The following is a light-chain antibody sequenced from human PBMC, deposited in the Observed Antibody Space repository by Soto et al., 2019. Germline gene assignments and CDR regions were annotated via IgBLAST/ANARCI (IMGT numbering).Light chain of an antibody. Sequence: EIELTQSPGTLSLSPGERATLSCKASQSIGSTLLAWYQQKTGQAPRLLIYSSSIRATGIPDRFSGSGSGTDFTLTISRLEPEDFAVYYCQQYGSSLITFGQGTRLEIK. CDR1: QSIGSTL. V-gene: IGKV3-20*01. J-gene: IGKJ5*01. CDR3: QQYGSSLIT. CDR2: SSS.